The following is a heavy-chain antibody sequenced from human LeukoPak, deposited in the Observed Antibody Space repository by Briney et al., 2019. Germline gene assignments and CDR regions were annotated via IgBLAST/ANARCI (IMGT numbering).Heavy chain of an antibody. Sequence: GESLKISCKGSGCSFTSYWIGWVRKMPGKGLEWMGLINPGDSDTRYSTSFQGQVTISADKSISTAYLQWSSLKASDTAMYYCARPYVPTVTGGGYYFGYWDQGTLVTVAS. CDR3: ARPYVPTVTGGGYYFGY. V-gene: IGHV5-51*01. CDR1: GCSFTSYW. D-gene: IGHD4-17*01. CDR2: INPGDSDT. J-gene: IGHJ4*02.